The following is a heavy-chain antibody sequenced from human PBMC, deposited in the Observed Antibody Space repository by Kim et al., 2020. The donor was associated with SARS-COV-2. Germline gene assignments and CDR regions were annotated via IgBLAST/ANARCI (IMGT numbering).Heavy chain of an antibody. J-gene: IGHJ6*02. V-gene: IGHV4-4*02. D-gene: IGHD6-6*01. CDR2: IYHTGNT. CDR1: GGSIRGNNW. CDR3: ARAEVAARFGMDV. Sequence: SETPSLTCAVSGGSIRGNNWWSWVRQTPGKGLEWIGEIYHTGNTKYNPSLQSRVIISVDRSKNQFSLKLSSVTAADTAVYFCARAEVAARFGMDVWGQGTTATVSS.